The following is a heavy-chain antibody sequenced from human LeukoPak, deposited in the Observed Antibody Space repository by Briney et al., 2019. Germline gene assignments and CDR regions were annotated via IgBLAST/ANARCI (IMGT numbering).Heavy chain of an antibody. D-gene: IGHD3-22*01. CDR3: AKDQTYYYDSSGYYSGSRDY. CDR1: GFTFSNYN. Sequence: PGGSLRLSCAASGFTFSNYNMNWVRQAPGKGLEWVSAISGSGGSTYYADSVKGRFTISRDNSKNTLYLQMNSLRAEDTAVYYCAKDQTYYYDSSGYYSGSRDYWGQGTLVTVSS. J-gene: IGHJ4*02. CDR2: ISGSGGST. V-gene: IGHV3-23*01.